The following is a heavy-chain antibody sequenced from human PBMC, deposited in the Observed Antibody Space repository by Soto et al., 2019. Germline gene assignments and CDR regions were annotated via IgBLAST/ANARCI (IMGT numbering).Heavy chain of an antibody. D-gene: IGHD6-19*01. CDR3: ARDYSSVAFDY. CDR2: IYYSGST. CDR1: GGSISSYY. J-gene: IGHJ4*02. V-gene: IGHV4-59*01. Sequence: SETLSLTCTVSGGSISSYYWSWIRLPPGKGLEWIGYIYYSGSTNYNPSLESRVTISVDTSKNQFSLKLRSVTAADTAVYYCARDYSSVAFDYWGQGTLVTVSS.